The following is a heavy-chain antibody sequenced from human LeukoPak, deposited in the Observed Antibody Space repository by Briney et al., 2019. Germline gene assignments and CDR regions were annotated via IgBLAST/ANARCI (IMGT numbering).Heavy chain of an antibody. D-gene: IGHD2-15*01. CDR1: GFTFSSYA. CDR2: ISGSGGST. J-gene: IGHJ4*02. CDR3: AKDVVVVVAAWSDY. V-gene: IGHV3-23*01. Sequence: PGGSLRLSCAASGFTFSSYAMSWVRQAPGKGLEWVSAISGSGGSTYYADSVKGRFTISRDNSKNTLYLQMNSLRAEDTAVYYCAKDVVVVVAAWSDYWGQGTLVTVSS.